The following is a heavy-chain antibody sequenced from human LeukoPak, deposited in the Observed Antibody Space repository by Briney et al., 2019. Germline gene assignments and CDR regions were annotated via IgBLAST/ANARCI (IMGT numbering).Heavy chain of an antibody. D-gene: IGHD5-24*01. Sequence: GGSLRLSCTASRLTFSSAWMSWVRQAPGEGLEWIGHIRGKADGGTPDYAAPVKGKFTISRDDSKSTLFLQMDSLQIEDTAVYYCTTARRASSSLDYWGQGTLVTVSS. CDR3: TTARRASSSLDY. CDR1: RLTFSSAW. J-gene: IGHJ4*02. CDR2: IRGKADGGTP. V-gene: IGHV3-15*01.